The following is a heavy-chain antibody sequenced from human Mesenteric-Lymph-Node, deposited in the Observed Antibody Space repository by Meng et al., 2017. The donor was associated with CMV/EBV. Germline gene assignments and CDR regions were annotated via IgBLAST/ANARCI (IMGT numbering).Heavy chain of an antibody. Sequence: ASVKVSCKASGYSFTDYYIHWVRQAPGQGLEWMGWINPNSGGTNFAQKFQDRVTMTREKSSRTAYMELSRLRSDDTAVYYCARGYCSSNNCPIGNYWGQGTPVTVSS. D-gene: IGHD2-2*01. J-gene: IGHJ4*02. CDR3: ARGYCSSNNCPIGNY. V-gene: IGHV1-2*02. CDR2: INPNSGGT. CDR1: GYSFTDYY.